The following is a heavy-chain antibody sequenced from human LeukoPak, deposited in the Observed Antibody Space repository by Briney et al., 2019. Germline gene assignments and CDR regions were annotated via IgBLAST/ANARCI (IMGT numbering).Heavy chain of an antibody. CDR2: IYYSGST. CDR3: ARLIRELWSDYYYYGMDV. J-gene: IGHJ6*02. Sequence: PSETLSLTCTVSGGSISSYYWSWIRQPPGKGLEWIGYIYYSGSTNYNPSLKSRVTISVDTSKNQFSLKLSSVTAADTAVYYCARLIRELWSDYYYYGMDVWGQGTTVTVSS. V-gene: IGHV4-59*01. CDR1: GGSISSYY. D-gene: IGHD5-18*01.